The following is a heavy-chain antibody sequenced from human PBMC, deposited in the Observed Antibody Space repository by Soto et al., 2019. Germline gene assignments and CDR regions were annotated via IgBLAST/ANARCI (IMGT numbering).Heavy chain of an antibody. D-gene: IGHD3-3*01. J-gene: IGHJ4*02. V-gene: IGHV3-23*01. CDR3: AKGPLWSGYAIDY. CDR2: ISGSGGST. CDR1: GFTFSNYA. Sequence: EVQLLDSGGGLVQPGGSLRLSCAASGFTFSNYAMNWVRQAPGKGLDWVSAISGSGGSTYYADSVKGRFTISRDNSKNTLYLQMSSLRAEDTAVYYCAKGPLWSGYAIDYWVQGPLVTVSS.